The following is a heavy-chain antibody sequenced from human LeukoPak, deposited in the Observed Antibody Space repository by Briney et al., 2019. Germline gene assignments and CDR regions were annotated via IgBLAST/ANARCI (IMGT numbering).Heavy chain of an antibody. V-gene: IGHV4-34*01. CDR3: ARVRGSLRRSSYFDY. CDR1: GGSFSGYY. J-gene: IGHJ4*02. Sequence: PSETLSLTCAVYGGSFSGYYWSWIRQPPGKGLEWIGEINHSGSTNYNPSLKSRVTISVDTSKNQFSLKLSSVTAADTAVYYCARVRGSLRRSSYFDYWGQGTLVTVSS. D-gene: IGHD2-2*01. CDR2: INHSGST.